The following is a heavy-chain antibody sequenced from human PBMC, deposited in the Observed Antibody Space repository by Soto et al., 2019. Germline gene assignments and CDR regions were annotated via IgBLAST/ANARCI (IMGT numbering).Heavy chain of an antibody. CDR2: IYYSGTT. CDR3: ARKGDGTLHDY. V-gene: IGHV4-31*03. Sequence: QVQLQESGPGLVKPSQTLSLTCTVSGGSISSGGYYWSWIRQHPGKGLEWIGYIYYSGTTYYNPSLKSRVTISVDPSKNQFSLKLSSVTAADTAVYYCARKGDGTLHDYWGQGTLVTVSS. CDR1: GGSISSGGYY. J-gene: IGHJ4*02.